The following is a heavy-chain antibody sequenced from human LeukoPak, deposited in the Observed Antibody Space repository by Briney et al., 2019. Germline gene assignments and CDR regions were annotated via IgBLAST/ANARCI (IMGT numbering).Heavy chain of an antibody. CDR1: GASITSSNYY. CDR3: ARRETYSIDF. D-gene: IGHD2-15*01. Sequence: SETLSLTCTVSGASITSSNYYWGWSRQPPGGGVEWIVTFHYSGSHYYNPSLSSRATISVDTSQNQFSLKLTSVTAADTAVYYCARRETYSIDFWGQGTLVTVSS. V-gene: IGHV4-39*01. J-gene: IGHJ4*02. CDR2: FHYSGSH.